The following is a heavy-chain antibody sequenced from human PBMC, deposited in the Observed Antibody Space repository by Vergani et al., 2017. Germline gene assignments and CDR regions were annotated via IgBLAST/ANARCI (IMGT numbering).Heavy chain of an antibody. CDR1: GFSFPGYA. CDR3: AKDRHWVAAAGYYFDY. CDR2: VSGSSATP. Sequence: VQLVESGGGVVQPGRSLRLSCEASGFSFPGYAMSWVRQAPGKGLEWVSSVSGSSATPYYADSVKGRFIISRDNSKNTLYLQMNSLRAEDTAVYYCAKDRHWVAAAGYYFDYWGQGTLVTVSS. J-gene: IGHJ4*02. D-gene: IGHD6-13*01. V-gene: IGHV3-23*04.